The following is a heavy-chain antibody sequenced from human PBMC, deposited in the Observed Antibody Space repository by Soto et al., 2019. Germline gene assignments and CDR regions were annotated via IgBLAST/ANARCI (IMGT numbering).Heavy chain of an antibody. CDR1: GFTFNNYA. CDR3: AKLGSIGWSPHSYFDN. Sequence: EVQLLESGGGLVQPGGSLRLSCAASGFTFNNYAMGWVRQAPGKGLEWVSAITGSGDDTYYIDSVKGRFTISRDKSKSTLYLQMNSLRAEDTAIYYCAKLGSIGWSPHSYFDNWGQGTLVTVSS. V-gene: IGHV3-23*01. CDR2: ITGSGDDT. D-gene: IGHD3-10*01. J-gene: IGHJ4*02.